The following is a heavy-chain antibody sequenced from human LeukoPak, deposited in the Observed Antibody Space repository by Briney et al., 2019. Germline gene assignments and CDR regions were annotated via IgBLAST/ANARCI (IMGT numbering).Heavy chain of an antibody. CDR2: VNPDTGNK. CDR1: GYSFTTFH. Sequence: ASAKVSCKAAGYSFTTFHINSVRQTPGQGPEWMGWVNPDTGNKGFAQKLQGRVTISHNNSVTTVYMELSSLTSEDTAVYYCARRGLVAGIYDLVYGFDIWGQGTMVTVSS. V-gene: IGHV1-8*03. D-gene: IGHD3/OR15-3a*01. CDR3: ARRGLVAGIYDLVYGFDI. J-gene: IGHJ3*02.